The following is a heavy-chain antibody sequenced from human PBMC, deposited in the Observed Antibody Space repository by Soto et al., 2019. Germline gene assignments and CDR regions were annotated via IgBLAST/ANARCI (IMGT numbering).Heavy chain of an antibody. J-gene: IGHJ6*03. Sequence: QVLLVQSGAEVKKPGASVKVSCKASGYTFTSHGISWVRQAPGQGLEWMGWISAYNGDTNYAQKLQGRVTLTTDTSTSTAYMEVRSLRSEDTAVYYCARMVRGSNIDYYHYMDVWGKWTTVTVSS. CDR2: ISAYNGDT. CDR1: GYTFTSHG. CDR3: ARMVRGSNIDYYHYMDV. D-gene: IGHD3-10*01. V-gene: IGHV1-18*01.